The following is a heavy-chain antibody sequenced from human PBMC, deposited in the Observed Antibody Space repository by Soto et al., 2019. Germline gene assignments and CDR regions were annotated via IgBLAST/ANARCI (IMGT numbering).Heavy chain of an antibody. CDR3: ARVVVVAARGYGWFDP. J-gene: IGHJ5*02. V-gene: IGHV1-69*06. Sequence: QVQLVQSGAEVKKPGSSVKVSCKASGGTFSSYAISWVRQAPGQGLEWMGGIIPIFGTANYAQKFQGRVTSTADKSTSTAYMELSSLRSEDTAVYYCARVVVVAARGYGWFDPWGQGTLVTVSS. CDR2: IIPIFGTA. D-gene: IGHD2-15*01. CDR1: GGTFSSYA.